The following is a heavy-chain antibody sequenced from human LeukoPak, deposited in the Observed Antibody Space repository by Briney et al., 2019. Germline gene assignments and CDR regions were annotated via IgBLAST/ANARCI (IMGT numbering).Heavy chain of an antibody. CDR1: GFTFSSYA. CDR3: ARDSKKVRLAFDY. Sequence: GGSLRLSCAASGFTFSSYAMHWVRQAPGKGLEWVAVIPYDGSNKYYADSVKGRFTISRDNSKNTLYLQMNSLRAEDTAVYYCARDSKKVRLAFDYWGQGTLVTVSS. J-gene: IGHJ4*02. V-gene: IGHV3-30*01. CDR2: IPYDGSNK. D-gene: IGHD3-16*01.